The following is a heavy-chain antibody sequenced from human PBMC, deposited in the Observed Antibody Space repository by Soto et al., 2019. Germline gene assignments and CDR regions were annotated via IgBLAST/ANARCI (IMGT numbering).Heavy chain of an antibody. CDR1: GFTFSDYA. D-gene: IGHD3-9*01. CDR3: ARDVSGFEYFDL. Sequence: QVQLVESGGGVVQPGRSLRLSCAGSGFTFSDYAMQWVRQAPGRGPEWLALISFNGINTYYADSVKGRFTISRDNSKGTLYLQMNTLRAEDTAVYYCARDVSGFEYFDLWGQGTLVTISS. CDR2: ISFNGINT. J-gene: IGHJ4*02. V-gene: IGHV3-30-3*01.